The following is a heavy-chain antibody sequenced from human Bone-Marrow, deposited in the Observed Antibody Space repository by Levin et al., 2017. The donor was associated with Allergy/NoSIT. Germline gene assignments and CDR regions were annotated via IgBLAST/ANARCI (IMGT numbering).Heavy chain of an antibody. CDR3: ATDAPEEGYYFDY. J-gene: IGHJ4*02. Sequence: PVASVKVSCKVSGYTLTELSMHWVRQAPGKGLEWMGGFDPEDGEKIYAQKFQGRVTMTEDTSTDTAYMELSSLRSEDTAVYFCATDAPEEGYYFDYWGQGTLVTVSS. CDR1: GYTLTELS. CDR2: FDPEDGEK. V-gene: IGHV1-24*01.